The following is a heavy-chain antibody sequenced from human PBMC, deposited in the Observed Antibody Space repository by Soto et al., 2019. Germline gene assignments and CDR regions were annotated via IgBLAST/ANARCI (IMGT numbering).Heavy chain of an antibody. D-gene: IGHD1-26*01. J-gene: IGHJ4*02. CDR1: GFTFRNYN. Sequence: EVQLVESGGGLVQPGESLRLSCAGSGFTFRNYNMNWVRQAPGKGLEWVSFISSSGTVIYYADSVKGRFTISRDNAKNALYLQMNSLRDEDTGVYYCARISEIYQRYWGQGTLVTVSS. CDR2: ISSSGTVI. CDR3: ARISEIYQRY. V-gene: IGHV3-48*02.